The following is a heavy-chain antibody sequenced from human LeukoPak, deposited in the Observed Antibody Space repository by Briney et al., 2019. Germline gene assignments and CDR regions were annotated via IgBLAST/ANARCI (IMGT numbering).Heavy chain of an antibody. V-gene: IGHV4-38-2*02. CDR1: GYSISSGYY. CDR2: IYHSGST. CDR3: ARETRPSGITMIVVAYFDY. Sequence: SETLSLTCTVSGYSISSGYYWGWIRQPPGKGLEWIGSIYHSGSTYYDPSLKSRVTISVDTSKNQFSLKLSSVTAADTAVYYCARETRPSGITMIVVAYFDYWGQGTLVTVSS. J-gene: IGHJ4*02. D-gene: IGHD3-22*01.